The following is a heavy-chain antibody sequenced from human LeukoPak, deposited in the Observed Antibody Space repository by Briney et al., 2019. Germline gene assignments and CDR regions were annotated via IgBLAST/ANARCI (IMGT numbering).Heavy chain of an antibody. D-gene: IGHD4-11*01. CDR3: ARETTFDY. V-gene: IGHV1-46*01. CDR1: GYTFTNSY. J-gene: IGHJ4*02. Sequence: ASVKVSCKASGYTFTNSYMHWVRQAPGQGLEWMGIINPSGASTSYAQNFQGRLTMTRDTSTSTVYMELSSLRSEDTAVYYCARETTFDYWGQGTLVTVSS. CDR2: INPSGAST.